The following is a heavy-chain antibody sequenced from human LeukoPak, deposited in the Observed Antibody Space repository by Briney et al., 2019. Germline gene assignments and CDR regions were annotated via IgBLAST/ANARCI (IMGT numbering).Heavy chain of an antibody. CDR3: ARGGYNYGYTYFDY. CDR1: GFTFSSYE. Sequence: GSLRLSCAASGFTFSSYEMNWVRQAPGKGLEWVSYMSSSGSTIYYADSVKGRFTISRDNAENSLYLQMNSLRAEDTAVYYCARGGYNYGYTYFDYWGQGTLVTVSS. D-gene: IGHD5-18*01. CDR2: MSSSGSTI. V-gene: IGHV3-48*03. J-gene: IGHJ4*02.